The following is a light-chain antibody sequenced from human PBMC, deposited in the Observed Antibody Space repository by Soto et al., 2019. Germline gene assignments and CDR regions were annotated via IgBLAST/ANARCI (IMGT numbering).Light chain of an antibody. CDR1: KLGDKY. Sequence: SYELTQRPSVSVSPGQTASITYSGDKLGDKYACWYQQKPGQSPVLVIYQDTKRPSGIPERFSGSNSGNTATLTISGTQAMDEADYYCQAWDSSTAVFGGGTKVTVL. V-gene: IGLV3-1*01. CDR3: QAWDSSTAV. J-gene: IGLJ2*01. CDR2: QDT.